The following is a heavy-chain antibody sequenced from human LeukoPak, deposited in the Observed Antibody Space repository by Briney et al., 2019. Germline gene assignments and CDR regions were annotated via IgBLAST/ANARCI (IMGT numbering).Heavy chain of an antibody. D-gene: IGHD3-3*01. CDR3: ARGDPGGITIFGVVIRHYGMDV. Sequence: PSETLSLTCTVSGGSISSSSYYWGWIRQPPGKGLEWIGNIYYSGSTYYNPSLKSRVTISVDTSKNQFSLKLSSVTAADTAVYYCARGDPGGITIFGVVIRHYGMDVWGQGTTVTVSS. CDR1: GGSISSSSYY. J-gene: IGHJ6*02. CDR2: IYYSGST. V-gene: IGHV4-39*01.